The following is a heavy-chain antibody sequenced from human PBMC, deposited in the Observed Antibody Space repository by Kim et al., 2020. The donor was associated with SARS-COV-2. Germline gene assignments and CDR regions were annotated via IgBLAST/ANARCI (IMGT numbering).Heavy chain of an antibody. CDR2: STLANGNT. V-gene: IGHV1-3*01. CDR3: ARSNDYGDDLPNWFDP. D-gene: IGHD4-17*01. Sequence: ASVKVSCKASGYTFTSYAMHWVRQAPGQGLSGWDGSTLANGNTKYSQKFQGRVTITRDTSASTAYMELSSLRSEDTAVYYCARSNDYGDDLPNWFDPWGQGTLVSVSS. J-gene: IGHJ5*02. CDR1: GYTFTSYA.